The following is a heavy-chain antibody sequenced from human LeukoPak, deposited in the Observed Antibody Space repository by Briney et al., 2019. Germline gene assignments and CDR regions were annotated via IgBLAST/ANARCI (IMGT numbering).Heavy chain of an antibody. J-gene: IGHJ6*02. CDR2: IIGSGSST. D-gene: IGHD3-10*01. V-gene: IGHV3-23*01. Sequence: GSLKLSCAASGFTFSSYPMNGVRQAPGKGLEWVPGIIGSGSSTYYADSVKGRFTISRDNSKNTLSLQMNSLRAEDTAVYHCAKIWFGTYPYYGMDVWGQGTTVAVSS. CDR3: AKIWFGTYPYYGMDV. CDR1: GFTFSSYP.